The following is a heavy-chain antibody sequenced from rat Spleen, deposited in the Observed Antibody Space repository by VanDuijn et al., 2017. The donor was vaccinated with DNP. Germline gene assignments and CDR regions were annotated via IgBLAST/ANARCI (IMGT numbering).Heavy chain of an antibody. Sequence: EVQLVESGGGLVQPGRSLKLSCAASGFTFSDFYMAWVRQAPTKGLEWIASISYSGGRSYYRDSVKGRFTISRDNAKNTLYLQMNSLRSEDTATYYCARDEGSYYYAMDAWGQGTSVTVSS. CDR1: GFTFSDFY. CDR2: ISYSGGRS. D-gene: IGHD1-11*01. CDR3: ARDEGSYYYAMDA. J-gene: IGHJ4*01. V-gene: IGHV5-20*01.